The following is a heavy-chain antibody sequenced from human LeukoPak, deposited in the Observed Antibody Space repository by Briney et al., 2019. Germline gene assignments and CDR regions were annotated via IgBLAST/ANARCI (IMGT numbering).Heavy chain of an antibody. Sequence: SVKVSCKASGGNFSSYAISWVRQAPGQGLEWMGGIIPIFGTANYAQKFQGRVTITTDESTSTAYMELSSLRSEDTAVYYCASSRGKNYDYVWGSCRVFDYWGQGTLVTVFS. J-gene: IGHJ4*02. CDR2: IIPIFGTA. CDR3: ASSRGKNYDYVWGSCRVFDY. D-gene: IGHD3-16*02. V-gene: IGHV1-69*05. CDR1: GGNFSSYA.